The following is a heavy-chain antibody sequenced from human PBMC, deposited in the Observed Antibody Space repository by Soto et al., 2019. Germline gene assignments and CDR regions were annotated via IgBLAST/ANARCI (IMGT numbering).Heavy chain of an antibody. CDR2: IIPIFGTA. V-gene: IGHV1-69*06. Sequence: QVQLVQSGAEVKKPGSSVKVSCKASGGTFSSYAISWVRQAPGQGLEWMGGIIPIFGTANYAQKFQGRVTITADKFTRTDYMELSSLRSEDTDVYYFARGARTDTPNDAFDIWGQGTMFTVSS. CDR3: ARGARTDTPNDAFDI. J-gene: IGHJ3*02. CDR1: GGTFSSYA. D-gene: IGHD6-6*01.